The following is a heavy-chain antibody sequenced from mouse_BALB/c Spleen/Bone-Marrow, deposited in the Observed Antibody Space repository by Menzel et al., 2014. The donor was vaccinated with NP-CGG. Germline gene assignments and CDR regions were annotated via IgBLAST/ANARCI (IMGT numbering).Heavy chain of an antibody. CDR2: IDPANGNT. J-gene: IGHJ1*01. D-gene: IGHD4-1*01. Sequence: EVQLQESGAELVKPGASVKLSCTASGFNIKDTYMHWVKQRPEQGLEWIGRIDPANGNTKYDPKFQGKATITADTSSNTACRQLSSLTTEDTAVYYGARWGRLGRGYFDVWGAGTTVTVSS. CDR1: GFNIKDTY. V-gene: IGHV14-3*02. CDR3: ARWGRLGRGYFDV.